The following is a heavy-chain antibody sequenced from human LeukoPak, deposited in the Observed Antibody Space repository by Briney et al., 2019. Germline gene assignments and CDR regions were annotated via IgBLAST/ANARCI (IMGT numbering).Heavy chain of an antibody. V-gene: IGHV3-23*01. J-gene: IGHJ4*02. CDR3: AKDSCAPSCFYFDY. CDR1: GFTFSSYA. Sequence: GGSLRLSCAASGFTFSSYAMSWVRQAPGKGLEWGSAISGSGGSAFYADSVKGRFTISRDHSKNTLYLPMTSLRAADTAVYYCAKDSCAPSCFYFDYWSQGSPVAVSS. D-gene: IGHD2-15*01. CDR2: ISGSGGSA.